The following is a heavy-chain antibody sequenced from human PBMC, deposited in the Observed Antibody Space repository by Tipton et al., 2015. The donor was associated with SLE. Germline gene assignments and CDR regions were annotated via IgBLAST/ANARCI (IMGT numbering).Heavy chain of an antibody. CDR1: GGSFSGYY. Sequence: TLSLTCAVYGGSFSGYYWSWIRQPPGEGLEWIGEINHSGYTNYNLSLKSRVTISVDTSKNQFSLKLSPVTAADTAVYYCARATDCSGGRCYSASYYYYGMDVWGQGTTVTVSS. V-gene: IGHV4-34*01. CDR2: INHSGYT. CDR3: ARATDCSGGRCYSASYYYYGMDV. D-gene: IGHD2-15*01. J-gene: IGHJ6*02.